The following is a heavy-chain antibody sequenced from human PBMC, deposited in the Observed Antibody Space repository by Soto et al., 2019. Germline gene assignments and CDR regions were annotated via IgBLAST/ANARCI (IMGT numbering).Heavy chain of an antibody. Sequence: ASVKVSCKASGYTFTCYYMHWVRQAPGQGLEWMGWINPNSGGTNYAQKFQGWVTMTRDTSISTAYMELSRLRSDDTAVYYCATTRGLAAAGNQAWYGMDVWGQGTTVTVSS. CDR1: GYTFTCYY. V-gene: IGHV1-2*04. D-gene: IGHD6-13*01. J-gene: IGHJ6*02. CDR3: ATTRGLAAAGNQAWYGMDV. CDR2: INPNSGGT.